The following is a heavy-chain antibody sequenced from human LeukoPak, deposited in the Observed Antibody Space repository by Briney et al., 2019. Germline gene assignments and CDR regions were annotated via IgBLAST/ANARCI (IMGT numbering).Heavy chain of an antibody. CDR3: ARDLAVTMSYYYYGMDV. V-gene: IGHV4-31*03. CDR2: IYYSGST. Sequence: PSETLSLTCTFSGGSISSGGYYWSWIRQHPGKGLEWIGYIYYSGSTYYNPSLKSRVTISVDTSKNQFSLKLSSVTAADTAVYYCARDLAVTMSYYYYGMDVWGQGTTVTVSS. D-gene: IGHD4-17*01. J-gene: IGHJ6*02. CDR1: GGSISSGGYY.